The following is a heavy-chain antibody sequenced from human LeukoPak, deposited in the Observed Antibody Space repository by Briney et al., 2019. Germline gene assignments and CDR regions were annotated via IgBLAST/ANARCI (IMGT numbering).Heavy chain of an antibody. Sequence: GGSLRLSCAASGFTFTTYAMSWVRQAPGKGLEWVSLISGDSTYYADSVKGRFTISRDNSKNTLYLQMNSLRAEDTAVYYCAEGGYDQDFDYWGQGTLVTVSS. CDR2: ISGDST. D-gene: IGHD5-12*01. V-gene: IGHV3-23*01. CDR3: AEGGYDQDFDY. CDR1: GFTFTTYA. J-gene: IGHJ4*02.